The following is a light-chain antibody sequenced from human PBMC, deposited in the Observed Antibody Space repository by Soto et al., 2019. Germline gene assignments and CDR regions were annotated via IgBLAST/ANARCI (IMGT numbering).Light chain of an antibody. V-gene: IGKV1-39*01. CDR2: AAS. Sequence: IQMTQSPSSLSASVGDRVTITCRASQSIRSYLNCYQQKPGKAPNLLIYAASGVQTGVPSRFSGSGSGTDFTLSISSLQREDFATYYCQQSYITPPGTFGQGTKVEIK. J-gene: IGKJ1*01. CDR1: QSIRSY. CDR3: QQSYITPPGT.